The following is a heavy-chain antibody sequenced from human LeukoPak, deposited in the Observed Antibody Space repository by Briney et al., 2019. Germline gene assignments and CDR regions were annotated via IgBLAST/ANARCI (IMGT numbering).Heavy chain of an antibody. V-gene: IGHV1-2*02. Sequence: ASVKVSCKASGYTFTGYYMHWVRQAPGQGLEWMGWINPISGGTNYAQKFQGRVTMTRDTSISTAYMELSRLRSDDTAVYYCAREAGTTAFDIWGQGTMVTVSS. D-gene: IGHD6-19*01. CDR1: GYTFTGYY. CDR2: INPISGGT. J-gene: IGHJ3*02. CDR3: AREAGTTAFDI.